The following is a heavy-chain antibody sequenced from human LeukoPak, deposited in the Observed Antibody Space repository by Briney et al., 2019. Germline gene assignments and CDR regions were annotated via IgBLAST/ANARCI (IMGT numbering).Heavy chain of an antibody. CDR2: ISSSGSSI. Sequence: GGFLRLTCAACGFSFSSYGMHWVRQAPGKGLEWVSYISSSGSSIYYADSVKGGFTISRDNAKNSLYLQMNSLRVEDTAVYYCARGKSGSYGTKGYWGQGTLVTVSS. J-gene: IGHJ4*02. D-gene: IGHD1-26*01. CDR1: GFSFSSYG. CDR3: ARGKSGSYGTKGY. V-gene: IGHV3-48*04.